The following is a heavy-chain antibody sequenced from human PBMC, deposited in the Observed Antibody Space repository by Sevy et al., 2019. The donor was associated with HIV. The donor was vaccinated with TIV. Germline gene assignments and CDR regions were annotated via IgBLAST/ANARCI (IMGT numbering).Heavy chain of an antibody. Sequence: SETLSLTCTVSGGSISSYYWSWIRQPPGKGLEWIGYIYYSGSTNYNPSLKSRVTISVDTSKNQFSLKLSSVTAADTAVYYWARTLYYVHSFDYWGQGTLVTVSS. CDR2: IYYSGST. CDR1: GGSISSYY. J-gene: IGHJ4*02. D-gene: IGHD1-26*01. V-gene: IGHV4-59*13. CDR3: ARTLYYVHSFDY.